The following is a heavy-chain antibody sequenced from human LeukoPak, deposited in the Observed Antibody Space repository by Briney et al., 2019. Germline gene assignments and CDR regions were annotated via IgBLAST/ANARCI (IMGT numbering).Heavy chain of an antibody. D-gene: IGHD7-27*01. CDR2: IYTSGST. J-gene: IGHJ6*03. CDR3: ARVTGDRRYYYYYMDV. CDR1: GGSISSYY. Sequence: SETLSLTCTVSGGSISSYYWSWIRQPAGKGLEWIGRIYTSGSTNYNPSLKSRVTMSVDTPKNQFSLKLSSVTAADTAVYYCARVTGDRRYYYYYMDVWGKGTTVTVSS. V-gene: IGHV4-4*07.